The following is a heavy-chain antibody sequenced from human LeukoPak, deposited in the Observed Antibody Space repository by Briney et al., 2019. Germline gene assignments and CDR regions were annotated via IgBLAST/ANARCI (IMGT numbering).Heavy chain of an antibody. Sequence: GGSLRLSCAASGFTFSSYAMHWVRQAPGKGLEWVAVISYDGSNKYYADSVKGRFTISRDNSKNTLYLQMNSLRAEDTAVYYCARDYDFWSGYILYYFDYWGQGTLVTVSS. V-gene: IGHV3-30*01. CDR1: GFTFSSYA. CDR2: ISYDGSNK. D-gene: IGHD3-3*01. J-gene: IGHJ4*02. CDR3: ARDYDFWSGYILYYFDY.